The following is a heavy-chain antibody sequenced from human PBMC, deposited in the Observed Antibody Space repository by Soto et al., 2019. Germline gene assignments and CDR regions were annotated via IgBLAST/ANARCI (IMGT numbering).Heavy chain of an antibody. CDR2: INSDGSFR. D-gene: IGHD2-8*01. V-gene: IGHV3-74*01. Sequence: EVQLVESGGSLVQPGVSLRLSCAASGFTFSSYWMHWVRQAPGKGLVWVSGINSDGSFRTYADSVKGRFTISRDNAKITLHLQMNSLRAEDTAVYYCARGGYCTNGVCYTRGNWFDPWGQGTLVTVSS. CDR1: GFTFSSYW. J-gene: IGHJ5*02. CDR3: ARGGYCTNGVCYTRGNWFDP.